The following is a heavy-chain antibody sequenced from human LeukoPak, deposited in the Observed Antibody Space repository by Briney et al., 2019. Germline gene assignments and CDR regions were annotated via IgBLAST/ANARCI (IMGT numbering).Heavy chain of an antibody. CDR1: GFTFSSYG. J-gene: IGHJ6*03. CDR2: IWCDGSNK. Sequence: GGSLRLSCAASGFTFSSYGMHWVRQAPGKGLEWVAFIWCDGSNKYSADSVKGRFTTPRDNSKNTLYLKMNSPRAEDTAVYYCARENYDFSGYYRGSYMDVWGKGTTVTASS. D-gene: IGHD3-22*01. CDR3: ARENYDFSGYYRGSYMDV. V-gene: IGHV3-30*02.